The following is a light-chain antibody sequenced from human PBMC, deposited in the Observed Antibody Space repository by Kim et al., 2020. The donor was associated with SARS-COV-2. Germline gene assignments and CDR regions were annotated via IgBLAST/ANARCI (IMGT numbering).Light chain of an antibody. CDR1: QGISNA. V-gene: IGKV1-9*01. J-gene: IGKJ5*01. CDR3: QQSNSFPRT. Sequence: DIQLTQSPSFLSASVGDRVTITCRASQGISNALAWYQQRPGKAPTLLIYGASTLRSGVPSRFSGSGSGAEFSLTISSLQAEDFATHFCQQSNSFPRTFGQGTRLEIK. CDR2: GAS.